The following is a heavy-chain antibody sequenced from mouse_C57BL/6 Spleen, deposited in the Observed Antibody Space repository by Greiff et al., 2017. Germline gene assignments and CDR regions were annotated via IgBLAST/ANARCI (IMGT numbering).Heavy chain of an antibody. D-gene: IGHD6-2*01. CDR2: IDPENGDT. CDR3: TKGNSLFDY. J-gene: IGHJ2*01. Sequence: EVQLQQSGAELVRPGASVKLSCTASGFNIKDDYMHWVKQRPEQGLEWIGWIDPENGDTEYASKFQGKATITADTSSTTAYLQLSSLTSEDTAVYYCTKGNSLFDYWGQGTTLTVSS. CDR1: GFNIKDDY. V-gene: IGHV14-4*01.